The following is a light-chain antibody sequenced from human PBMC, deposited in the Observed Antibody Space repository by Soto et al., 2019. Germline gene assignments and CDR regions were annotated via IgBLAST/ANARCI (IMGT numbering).Light chain of an antibody. CDR1: RSNIGSHP. CDR3: QSFDGSLSGYV. J-gene: IGLJ1*01. CDR2: GNT. V-gene: IGLV1-40*01. Sequence: QSVLTQPPSASGTPGQRVTVSCSGSRSNIGSHPVHWYQQLPGTAPKLLIYGNTNRPSGVPDRFSGSKSGTSASLAITGLQAEDEADYYCQSFDGSLSGYVFGTGTKVTVL.